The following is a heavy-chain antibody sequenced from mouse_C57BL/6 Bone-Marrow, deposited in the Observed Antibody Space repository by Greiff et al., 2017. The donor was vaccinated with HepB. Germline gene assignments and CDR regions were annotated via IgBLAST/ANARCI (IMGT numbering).Heavy chain of an antibody. D-gene: IGHD1-1*01. Sequence: VKLLESGAELARPGASVKLSCKASGYTFTSYGISWVKQRTGQGLEWIGEIYPRSGNTYYNEKFKGKATLTADKSSSTAYMELRSLTSEDSAVYFWANYGSSPWYFDVWGTGTTVTVSS. CDR1: GYTFTSYG. CDR3: ANYGSSPWYFDV. CDR2: IYPRSGNT. J-gene: IGHJ1*03. V-gene: IGHV1-81*01.